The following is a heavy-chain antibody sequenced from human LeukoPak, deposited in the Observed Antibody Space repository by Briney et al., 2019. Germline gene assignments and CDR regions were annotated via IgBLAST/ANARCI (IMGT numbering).Heavy chain of an antibody. CDR1: AGSISSYY. J-gene: IGHJ4*02. CDR2: INHSGST. CDR3: ARGRQRYDR. D-gene: IGHD3-22*01. Sequence: SETLSLTCTVSAGSISSYYWSWIRQPPGKGLEWIGEINHSGSTNYNPSLKSRVTISVDTSKNQFSLKLSSVTAADTAVYYCARGRQRYDRWGQGTLVTVSS. V-gene: IGHV4-34*01.